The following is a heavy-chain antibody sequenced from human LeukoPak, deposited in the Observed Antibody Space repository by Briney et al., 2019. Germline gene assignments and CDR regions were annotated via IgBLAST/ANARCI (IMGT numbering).Heavy chain of an antibody. J-gene: IGHJ5*02. CDR1: GFTFSSYG. V-gene: IGHV3-30*18. Sequence: PGRSLRLSCAASGFTFSSYGMHWVRQAPGKGLEWVAVISYDGSNKYYADSVKGRFTISRDNSKNTLYLQMNSLRAEDTAVYYCAKFGVWFGELNSWFDPWGQGTLVTVSS. D-gene: IGHD3-10*01. CDR3: AKFGVWFGELNSWFDP. CDR2: ISYDGSNK.